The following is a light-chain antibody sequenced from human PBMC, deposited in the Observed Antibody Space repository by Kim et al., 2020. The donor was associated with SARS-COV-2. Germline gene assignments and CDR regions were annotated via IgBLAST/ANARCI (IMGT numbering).Light chain of an antibody. CDR1: QYVSNN. J-gene: IGKJ1*01. CDR2: SMS. V-gene: IGKV3-15*01. CDR3: QQYNNWPRT. Sequence: VSPGQRVTLTCRASQYVSNNLAWYQQKPGQPPRPLIYSMSTRATGVPDRFSGSGSGIDFTLTINSLQSEDFAAYYCQQYNNWPRTFGQGTKVDIK.